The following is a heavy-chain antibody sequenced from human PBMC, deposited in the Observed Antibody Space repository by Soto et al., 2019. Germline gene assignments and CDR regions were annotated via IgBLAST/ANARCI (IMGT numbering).Heavy chain of an antibody. CDR2: IYSTGST. Sequence: PSETLSLTCTVSGGSIGLYYWSWIRQPPGKGLEWIGYIYSTGSTNYNPSLKSRVTISVDTSKNQFSLKLSSATAADTAVYFCARHVLRYFDWLLGPFDIWGQGIMVTVS. CDR3: ARHVLRYFDWLLGPFDI. D-gene: IGHD3-9*01. J-gene: IGHJ3*02. CDR1: GGSIGLYY. V-gene: IGHV4-59*08.